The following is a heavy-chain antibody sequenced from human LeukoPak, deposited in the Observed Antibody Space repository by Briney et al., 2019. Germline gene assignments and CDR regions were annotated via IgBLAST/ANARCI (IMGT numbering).Heavy chain of an antibody. V-gene: IGHV4-34*01. CDR3: AKGLGFCSGGSCYSHYYYYYGMDV. CDR1: GGSFSGYY. Sequence: SETLSLTCAAYGGSFSGYYWSWIRQPPGKGLEWIGEINHSGSTNYNPSLKSRVTISLDTSKSQFSLKLSSVTAADTAVYYCAKGLGFCSGGSCYSHYYYYYGMDVWGQGTTVTVSS. J-gene: IGHJ6*02. CDR2: INHSGST. D-gene: IGHD2-15*01.